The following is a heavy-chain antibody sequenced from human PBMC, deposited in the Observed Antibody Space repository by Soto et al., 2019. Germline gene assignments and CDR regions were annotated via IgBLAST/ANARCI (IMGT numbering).Heavy chain of an antibody. V-gene: IGHV5-51*01. CDR2: IYPGDSDT. Sequence: RGESLKISCQGSGYSFTSYWIGWVRQMPGKGLEWMGIIYPGDSDTRYSPSFQGQVTISADKSISTAYLQWSSLKASDTAMYYCARLTRDGYNIRVPFDYWGQGTLVTVSS. CDR1: GYSFTSYW. CDR3: ARLTRDGYNIRVPFDY. D-gene: IGHD5-12*01. J-gene: IGHJ4*02.